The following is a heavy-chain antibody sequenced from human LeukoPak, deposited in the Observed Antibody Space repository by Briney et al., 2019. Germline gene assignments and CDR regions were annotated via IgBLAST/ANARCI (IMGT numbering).Heavy chain of an antibody. CDR3: AKFAQDFPSYYYYYGMDV. CDR1: GFTFSSYA. CDR2: ISGSGGST. D-gene: IGHD3-3*01. Sequence: GGSLRLSCAVSGFTFSSYAMSWDRQAPGKGLEWVSAISGSGGSTYYADSVKGRFTISRDNSKNTLYLQMNSLRAEDTAVYYCAKFAQDFPSYYYYYGMDVWGQGTTVTVSS. V-gene: IGHV3-23*01. J-gene: IGHJ6*02.